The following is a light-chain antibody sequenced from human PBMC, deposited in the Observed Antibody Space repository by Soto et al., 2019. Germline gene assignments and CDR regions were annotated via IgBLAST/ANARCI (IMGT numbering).Light chain of an antibody. J-gene: IGKJ4*01. CDR3: QQYNTY. Sequence: IQMNQSSSPLSASLGDRGTITCRASPYFSIYLAWYQQKPGKAPKLLIYKASSLESGVPSRFSGSGSGTEFTLTISSLQPDDFATYYCQQYNTYFGGGTKVEIK. CDR2: KAS. CDR1: PYFSIY. V-gene: IGKV1-5*03.